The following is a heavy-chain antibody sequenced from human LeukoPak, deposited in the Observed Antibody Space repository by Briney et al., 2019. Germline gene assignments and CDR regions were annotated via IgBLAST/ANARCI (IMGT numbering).Heavy chain of an antibody. CDR1: GFTFSSYA. CDR2: ISGSGGST. D-gene: IGHD1-26*01. Sequence: GGSLRLSCAASGFTFSSYAMSWVRQAPGKGLEWVSAISGSGGSTYYADSVKGRFTISRDNSKNTLYLQMNRLRAEDTAVYYCAKDREGGATNIYYFDYWGQGTLVTVSS. V-gene: IGHV3-23*01. CDR3: AKDREGGATNIYYFDY. J-gene: IGHJ4*02.